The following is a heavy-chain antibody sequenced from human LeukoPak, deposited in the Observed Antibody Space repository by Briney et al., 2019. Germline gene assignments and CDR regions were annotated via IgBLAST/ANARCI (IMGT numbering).Heavy chain of an antibody. D-gene: IGHD2-21*02. V-gene: IGHV1-69*13. CDR1: GGTFSSYA. CDR3: ARGRAYCGGDCYLQIDY. Sequence: GASVKVSCKASGGTFSSYAISWVRQAPGQGLEWMGGIIPIFGIANYAQKFQGRVTITADESTSTAYMELSSLRSEDTAVYYCARGRAYCGGDCYLQIDYWGQGTLVTVSS. CDR2: IIPIFGIA. J-gene: IGHJ4*02.